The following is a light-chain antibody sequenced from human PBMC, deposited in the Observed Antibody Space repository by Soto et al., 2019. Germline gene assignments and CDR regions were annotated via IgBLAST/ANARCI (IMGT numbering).Light chain of an antibody. CDR3: QQVNDYPIT. Sequence: AIQMTQSPSSLSASVGDSITITCRASQDIRSDLGWYQQKPGRAPKLLIYDASSLQGGVPSRFSGSGSGTDFTLTISSLQPEDFATYHCQQVNDYPITFGQGTRLEIK. CDR1: QDIRSD. V-gene: IGKV1-6*01. CDR2: DAS. J-gene: IGKJ5*01.